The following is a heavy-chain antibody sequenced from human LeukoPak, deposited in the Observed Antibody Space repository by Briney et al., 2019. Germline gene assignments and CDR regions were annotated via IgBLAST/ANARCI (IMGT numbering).Heavy chain of an antibody. D-gene: IGHD3-3*01. J-gene: IGHJ4*02. V-gene: IGHV4-59*01. CDR2: IYYSGST. Sequence: SETLSLTCTVSGGSISSYYWSWIRQPPGKGPEWIGYIYYSGSTNYNPSLKSRVTISVDTSKNQFSLKLSSVTAADTAVYYCARAGLYYDFWSGYRRYYFDYWGQGTLVTVSS. CDR3: ARAGLYYDFWSGYRRYYFDY. CDR1: GGSISSYY.